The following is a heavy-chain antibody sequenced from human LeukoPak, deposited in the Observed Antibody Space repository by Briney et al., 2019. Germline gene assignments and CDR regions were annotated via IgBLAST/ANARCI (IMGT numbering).Heavy chain of an antibody. CDR3: ATSYIGGFGKPDY. Sequence: PSGTLSLTCAVSGGSISSSNWWSWVRQPPGKGLEWIGEIYHSGSTNYNPSLKSRVTLSVDTSKNQFSLTLSSVTAADTAVYYCATSYIGGFGKPDYWGQGTLVTVSS. CDR2: IYHSGST. V-gene: IGHV4-4*02. D-gene: IGHD3-16*01. CDR1: GGSISSSNW. J-gene: IGHJ4*02.